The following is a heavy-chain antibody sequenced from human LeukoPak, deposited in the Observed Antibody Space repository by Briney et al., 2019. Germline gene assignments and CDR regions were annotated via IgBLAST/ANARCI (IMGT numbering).Heavy chain of an antibody. V-gene: IGHV1-18*01. Sequence: GASVKVSCKTSGYTFTSYGISWVRQAPGQGLEWMGWISAYNGNTKYAQNVQDRVTMTTDTSTGTAYMELTSLTSDDTAVYYCARSANNSGWYYLYWGQGTLVTVSS. J-gene: IGHJ4*02. CDR2: ISAYNGNT. D-gene: IGHD6-19*01. CDR1: GYTFTSYG. CDR3: ARSANNSGWYYLY.